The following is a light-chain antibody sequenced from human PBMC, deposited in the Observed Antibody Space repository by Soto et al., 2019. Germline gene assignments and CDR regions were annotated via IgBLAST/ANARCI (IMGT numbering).Light chain of an antibody. CDR2: GAS. V-gene: IGKV3D-20*02. Sequence: EIVLTQAPRTLSLSPGERATLSCRASQSIISNYLAWYQQKAGQAPRLLIYGASSRATGIPDRFSGSGSGRGFTLSISSLEPEDLALYYCKQGSDSRPWPFAQGTEVDI. J-gene: IGKJ1*01. CDR3: KQGSDSRPWP. CDR1: QSIISNY.